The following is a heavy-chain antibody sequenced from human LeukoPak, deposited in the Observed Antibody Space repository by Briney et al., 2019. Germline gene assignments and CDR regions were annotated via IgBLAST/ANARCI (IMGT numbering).Heavy chain of an antibody. V-gene: IGHV4-59*01. D-gene: IGHD1-7*01. J-gene: IGHJ4*02. Sequence: SETLSLTCTVSGGSISSYYWSWIRQPPGKGLEWIGYIYYSGSTNYNPSLKSRVTISVDTSKNQFSLKLSSVTVADTAVYYCARAGDWNYVGLFDYRGQGTLVTVSS. CDR3: ARAGDWNYVGLFDY. CDR1: GGSISSYY. CDR2: IYYSGST.